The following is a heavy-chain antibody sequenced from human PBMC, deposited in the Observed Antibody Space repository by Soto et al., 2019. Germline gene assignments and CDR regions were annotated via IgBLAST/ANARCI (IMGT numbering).Heavy chain of an antibody. CDR1: GGSISSGDYY. J-gene: IGHJ4*02. Sequence: QVQLQESGPGLVKPSQTLSLTCTVSGGSISSGDYYWSWIRQPPGKGLEWIGYIYYSGSTYYNPXXRSXXTIXXXTXXXXXXXXLXXXXXXXXXXXXXAXXXLELRIWGQGTLVTVSS. V-gene: IGHV4-30-4*01. CDR2: IYYSGST. CDR3: AXXXLELRI. D-gene: IGHD1-7*01.